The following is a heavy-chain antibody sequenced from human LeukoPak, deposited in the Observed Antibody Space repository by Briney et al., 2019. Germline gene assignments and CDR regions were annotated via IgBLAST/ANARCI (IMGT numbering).Heavy chain of an antibody. D-gene: IGHD3-10*01. CDR2: IYYSLST. J-gene: IGHJ6*03. V-gene: IGHV4-59*11. Sequence: SETLSLTCTVSGGSIRSHYWSWIRQPPGNGLEGIGEIYYSLSTNYKPSLQRLVTISLDPSKNQFALKLSSVTAADTAVYYCAREGTDQYYYYYMDVWGKGTTVTVSS. CDR1: GGSIRSHY. CDR3: AREGTDQYYYYYMDV.